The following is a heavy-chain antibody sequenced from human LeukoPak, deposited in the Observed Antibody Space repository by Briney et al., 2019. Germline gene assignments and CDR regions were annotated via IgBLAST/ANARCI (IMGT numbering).Heavy chain of an antibody. V-gene: IGHV5-51*01. J-gene: IGHJ6*02. CDR2: IYPGDSDT. CDR3: ARTTHCSSTSCYYYYYGMDV. CDR1: GYSFTSYW. D-gene: IGHD2-2*01. Sequence: GESLKISCKGSGYSFTSYWIGWVRQMPGEGLEWMGIIYPGDSDTRYSPSFQGQVTISADKSISTAYLQWSSLKASDTAMYYCARTTHCSSTSCYYYYYGMDVWGQGTTVTVSS.